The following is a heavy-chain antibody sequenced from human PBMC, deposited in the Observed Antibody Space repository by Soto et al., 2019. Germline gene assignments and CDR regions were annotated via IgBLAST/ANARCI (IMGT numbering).Heavy chain of an antibody. Sequence: LSLTCTVSGGSISSSSYYWDWIRQPPGKGLEWIGSIYYSGSTYYNPSLKSRVTISVDTSKNQFSLKLSSVTAADTAVYYCARGYSNDNWFDPWGQGTQVTVSS. D-gene: IGHD6-13*01. V-gene: IGHV4-39*01. CDR2: IYYSGST. CDR3: ARGYSNDNWFDP. J-gene: IGHJ5*02. CDR1: GGSISSSSYY.